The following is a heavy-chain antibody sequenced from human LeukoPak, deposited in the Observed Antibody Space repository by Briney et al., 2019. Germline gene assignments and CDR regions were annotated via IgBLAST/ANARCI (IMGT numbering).Heavy chain of an antibody. CDR1: GFTFSNYA. V-gene: IGHV3-30*18. Sequence: GGSLRLSCAASGFTFSNYAMTWVRQAPGKGLEWVAVISYDGSNKYYADSVKGRFTISRDNSKNTLYLQMNSLRAEDTAVYYCAKDESEDIRFLEYYFDYWGQGTLVTVSS. J-gene: IGHJ4*02. CDR3: AKDESEDIRFLEYYFDY. CDR2: ISYDGSNK. D-gene: IGHD3-3*01.